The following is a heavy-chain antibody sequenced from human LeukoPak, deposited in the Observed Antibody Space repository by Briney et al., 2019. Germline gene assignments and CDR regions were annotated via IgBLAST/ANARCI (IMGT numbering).Heavy chain of an antibody. D-gene: IGHD6-13*01. CDR3: ARDGKAATGYFDY. Sequence: PSETLSLTCAVSGGSISSGGYSWSWIRQPPGKGLEWIGYIYHSGSTYYNPSLKSRVTISVDRSKNQFSLKLSSVTAADTAVYYCARDGKAATGYFDYWGQGTLVTVSS. CDR2: IYHSGST. CDR1: GGSISSGGYS. V-gene: IGHV4-30-2*01. J-gene: IGHJ4*02.